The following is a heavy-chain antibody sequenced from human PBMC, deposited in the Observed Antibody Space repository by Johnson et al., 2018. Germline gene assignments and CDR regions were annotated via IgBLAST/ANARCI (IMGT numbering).Heavy chain of an antibody. D-gene: IGHD3-22*01. V-gene: IGHV1-69*01. CDR2: IIPIFGTA. CDR3: ASGYYDSSGYSAEYFQH. J-gene: IGHJ1*01. CDR1: GGTFSSYA. Sequence: QVQLVESGAEVKKPGASXKVSCKASGGTFSSYAISWVRQAPGQGLEWMGGIIPIFGTANYAHKFPGRVTITADESTSTAYMELSSRGSEDTAVYYCASGYYDSSGYSAEYFQHWGQGTMVTVSS.